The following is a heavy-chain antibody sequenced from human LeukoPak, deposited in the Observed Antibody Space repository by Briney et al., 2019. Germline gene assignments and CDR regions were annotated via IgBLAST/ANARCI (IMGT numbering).Heavy chain of an antibody. CDR2: ISGSGGST. CDR3: AMITVTAGYDAFDI. D-gene: IGHD4-17*01. V-gene: IGHV3-23*01. CDR1: GGTFSSYA. Sequence: ASVKVSCKASGGTFSSYAMSWVRQAPGKGLEWVSAISGSGGSTYYADSVKGRFTISRDNSKNTLYLQMNSLRAEDTAVYYCAMITVTAGYDAFDIWGQGTMVTVSS. J-gene: IGHJ3*02.